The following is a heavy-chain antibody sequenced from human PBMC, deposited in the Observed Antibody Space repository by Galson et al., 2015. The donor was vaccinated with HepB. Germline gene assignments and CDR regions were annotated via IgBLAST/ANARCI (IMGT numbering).Heavy chain of an antibody. CDR2: TKPSGGTT. Sequence: SVKVSCKASGYTFTSYYIHWVRQAPGQGHEWMGLTKPSGGTTSYAEKFRGRVTMTSDRYTTTVYMELGSLRSEDTAVYYCARSHYSSTWYRPFDIWGQGTMVTVSS. CDR1: GYTFTSYY. V-gene: IGHV1-46*01. CDR3: ARSHYSSTWYRPFDI. J-gene: IGHJ3*02. D-gene: IGHD6-13*01.